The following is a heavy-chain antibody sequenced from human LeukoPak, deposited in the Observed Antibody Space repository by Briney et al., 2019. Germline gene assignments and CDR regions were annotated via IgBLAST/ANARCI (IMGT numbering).Heavy chain of an antibody. CDR1: GYTFTSSD. D-gene: IGHD6-6*01. CDR2: MNPNSGNT. V-gene: IGHV1-8*01. J-gene: IGHJ4*02. CDR3: ARVTTRPRRHLDY. Sequence: ASVTVSCKASGYTFTSSDNNWVRQATGQGLEWMGWMNPNSGNTGYAQKFQGRVTMTRNTSISTAFMELSSLRSEDTAVYYCARVTTRPRRHLDYWGQGTLVTVSS.